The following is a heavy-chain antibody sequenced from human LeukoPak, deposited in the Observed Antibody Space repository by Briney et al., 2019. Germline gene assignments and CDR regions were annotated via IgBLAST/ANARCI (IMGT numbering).Heavy chain of an antibody. CDR3: AGEFSGAREV. CDR2: IPPEASRT. CDR1: DFTFSTYW. J-gene: IGHJ3*01. D-gene: IGHD3-10*01. Sequence: GDSLRLSCTASDFTFSTYWVHWVRQAPGKGLIWVARIPPEASRTTHADSVKGRFTISRDNAKNTVYLQMNSLRVDDTAIYFCAGEFSGAREVWGQGTMVTISS. V-gene: IGHV3-74*01.